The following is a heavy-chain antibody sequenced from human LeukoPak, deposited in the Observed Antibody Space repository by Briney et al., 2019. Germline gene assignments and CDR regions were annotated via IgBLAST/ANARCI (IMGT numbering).Heavy chain of an antibody. V-gene: IGHV3-23*01. Sequence: GGSLRLSCAASGFTFSSYAMSWVRQAPGKGLEWVSAISGSGGSTYYADSVKGRFTISRDNSKNTLYLQMNSLRAEDTAVYYCAKGVLIGATLPHFDYWAQGTLVTVSS. CDR3: AKGVLIGATLPHFDY. D-gene: IGHD5-12*01. CDR2: ISGSGGST. CDR1: GFTFSSYA. J-gene: IGHJ4*02.